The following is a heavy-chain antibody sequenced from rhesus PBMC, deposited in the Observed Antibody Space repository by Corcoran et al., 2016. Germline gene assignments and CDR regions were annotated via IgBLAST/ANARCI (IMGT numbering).Heavy chain of an antibody. CDR3: ARDHDSSGWYLVV. V-gene: IGHV4-76*01. CDR2: IYVYSGNT. Sequence: QVQLQASGPGMVKPSETLSLTCAVSGGSISGGYGWSWIRPPPGNGLEWIGYIYVYSGNTYYNPSLKNRVTISKDASNNQCSLKLSSVTAADTAVYYCARDHDSSGWYLVVWGRGVLVTVSS. D-gene: IGHD6-31*01. J-gene: IGHJ5-2*02. CDR1: GGSISGGYG.